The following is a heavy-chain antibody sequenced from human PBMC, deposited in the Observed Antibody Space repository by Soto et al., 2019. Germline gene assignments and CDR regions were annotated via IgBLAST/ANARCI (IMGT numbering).Heavy chain of an antibody. CDR3: ARECGGDCYSPFDY. Sequence: PSETLSLTCTVSGGSISSGDYYWSWIRQPPGKGLEWIGYIYYSGSTYYNPSLKSRVTISVDTSKNQFSLKLSSVTAADTAVYYCARECGGDCYSPFDYWGQGTLVTISS. D-gene: IGHD2-21*02. CDR1: GGSISSGDYY. J-gene: IGHJ4*02. CDR2: IYYSGST. V-gene: IGHV4-30-4*01.